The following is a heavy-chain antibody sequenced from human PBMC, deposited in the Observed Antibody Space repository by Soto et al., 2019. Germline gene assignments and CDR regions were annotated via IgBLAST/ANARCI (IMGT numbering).Heavy chain of an antibody. V-gene: IGHV4-59*01. J-gene: IGHJ4*02. CDR1: GDSISNYY. Sequence: KPSETLSLTCIVSGDSISNYYWSWIRQPPGKGPEWIGYVSNSGSTNYNPSLKSRVSMSVDTSKNQISLKLSSVAAADTAVYFCARYCDGAKCLDHWGQGTPVTVSS. CDR2: VSNSGST. CDR3: ARYCDGAKCLDH. D-gene: IGHD2-21*01.